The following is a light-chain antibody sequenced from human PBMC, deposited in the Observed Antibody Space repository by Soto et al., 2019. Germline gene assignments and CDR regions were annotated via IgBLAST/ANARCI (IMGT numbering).Light chain of an antibody. Sequence: DIQLTQSPSFLSASVVDRVTITCRASQGISSSLAWYHQKPGKAPKLLIYAASTLQSGVPSRFSGSGSGTEFTLTINSLQPEDFATYYCQQLGSYPRTFGQGTKVDIK. CDR3: QQLGSYPRT. CDR1: QGISSS. CDR2: AAS. V-gene: IGKV1-9*01. J-gene: IGKJ1*01.